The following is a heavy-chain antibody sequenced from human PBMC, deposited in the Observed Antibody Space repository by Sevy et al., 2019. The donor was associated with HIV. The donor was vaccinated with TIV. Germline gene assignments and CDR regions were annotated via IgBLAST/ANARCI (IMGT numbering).Heavy chain of an antibody. V-gene: IGHV3-66*01. Sequence: GGSLRLSCSASGFTVSINYMTWVRQAPGKGLEWVSDIYSNGTTHHEASVKARFTISRDNAENTMYLQMSSLRVADTAVYYCARGNGGYGDGLNYWGQGTLVTVSS. CDR2: IYSNGTT. J-gene: IGHJ4*02. D-gene: IGHD5-18*01. CDR1: GFTVSINY. CDR3: ARGNGGYGDGLNY.